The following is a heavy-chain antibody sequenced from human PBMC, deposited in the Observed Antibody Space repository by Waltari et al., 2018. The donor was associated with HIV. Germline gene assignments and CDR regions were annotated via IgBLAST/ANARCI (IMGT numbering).Heavy chain of an antibody. V-gene: IGHV4-39*01. CDR1: GGSISSSSYY. CDR3: ARVQTGVDTAMVNRYFDL. Sequence: QLQLQESGPGLVKPSETLSLTCTVPGGSISSSSYYWGWLRQPPGKGLEWIGSIYYSGSTYYNPSLKSRVTISVDTSKNQFSLKLSSVTAADTAVYYCARVQTGVDTAMVNRYFDLWGRGTLVTVSS. CDR2: IYYSGST. D-gene: IGHD5-18*01. J-gene: IGHJ2*01.